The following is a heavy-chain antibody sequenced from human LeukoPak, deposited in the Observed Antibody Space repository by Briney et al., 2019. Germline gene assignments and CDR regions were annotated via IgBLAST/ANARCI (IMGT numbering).Heavy chain of an antibody. CDR1: GFTFSSYA. Sequence: GSLRLSCAASGFTFSSYAMSWIRQPPGKGLEWIGSIYYSGSTFYNPSLKSRVTISVDTSKNQFSLKLTSVTAADTAVYYCCGSGWFAGPFGYWGQGALVTVSS. V-gene: IGHV4-38-2*01. CDR2: IYYSGST. CDR3: CGSGWFAGPFGY. J-gene: IGHJ4*02. D-gene: IGHD6-19*01.